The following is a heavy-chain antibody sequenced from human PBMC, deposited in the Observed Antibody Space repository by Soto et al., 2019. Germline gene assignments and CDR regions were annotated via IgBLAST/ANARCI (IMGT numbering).Heavy chain of an antibody. CDR3: ARDLNRYNWKYYYYGMDV. J-gene: IGHJ6*02. CDR2: IYYSGST. CDR1: GGSISSGCYY. Sequence: TLSLTCTVSGGSISSGCYYWSWIRQHPGKGLEWIGYIYYSGSTYYNPSLKSRVTISVDTSKNQFSLKLSSVTAADTAVYYCARDLNRYNWKYYYYGMDVWGQGTTVTVSS. V-gene: IGHV4-31*03. D-gene: IGHD1-20*01.